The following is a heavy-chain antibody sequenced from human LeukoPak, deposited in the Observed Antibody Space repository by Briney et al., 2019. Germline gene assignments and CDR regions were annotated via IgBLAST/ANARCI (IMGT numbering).Heavy chain of an antibody. J-gene: IGHJ4*02. V-gene: IGHV4-39*07. CDR2: IYYSGNT. Sequence: SETLSLTCTVSGGSISSTSYYWGWVRQPPGKGLEWIGSIYYSGNTFYNPSLESRVTISIDTSKNQFSLNLTSVTAADTAVYYCSRENGAFSPFGYWGQGTLVTVLS. D-gene: IGHD2-8*01. CDR3: SRENGAFSPFGY. CDR1: GGSISSTSYY.